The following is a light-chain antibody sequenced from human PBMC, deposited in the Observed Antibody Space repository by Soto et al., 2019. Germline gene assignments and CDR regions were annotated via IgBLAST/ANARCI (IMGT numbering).Light chain of an antibody. CDR2: GAS. CDR3: QQYGSSPSLT. CDR1: QSVSSN. J-gene: IGKJ5*01. V-gene: IGKV3-20*01. Sequence: EIVMTQSPATLSVSPGEGATLSCRASQSVSSNLTWYQQKPGQAPRLLIYGASSRATGIPDRFSGSGXGTDFTLTISRLEPEDFAVYYCQQYGSSPSLTFGQGTRLEI.